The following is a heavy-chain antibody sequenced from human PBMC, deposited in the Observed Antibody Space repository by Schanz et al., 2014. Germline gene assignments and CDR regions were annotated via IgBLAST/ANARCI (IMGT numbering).Heavy chain of an antibody. Sequence: QAQLVESGRGVVQPGRSLRLSCVASGFTFISYDIHWVRQAPGKGLEWVAVIRYDGRNKNFVESVKGRFTISRDNSNNTVYLQMNTLRAEDTAVYYCAREDCSATSCYFRYWGQGTLVTVSS. CDR1: GFTFISYD. J-gene: IGHJ4*02. CDR3: AREDCSATSCYFRY. CDR2: IRYDGRNK. V-gene: IGHV3-33*01. D-gene: IGHD2-21*01.